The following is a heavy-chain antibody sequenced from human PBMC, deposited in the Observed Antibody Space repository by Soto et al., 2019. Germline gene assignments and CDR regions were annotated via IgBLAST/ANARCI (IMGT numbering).Heavy chain of an antibody. CDR3: ARDIVDTAMADPTHPYYYYYGMDV. CDR2: IIPIFGTA. CDR1: GGTFSSYA. J-gene: IGHJ6*02. V-gene: IGHV1-69*01. Sequence: QVRLVQSGAEVKKPGSSVKVSCKASGGTFSSYAISWVRQAPGQGLEWMGGIIPIFGTANYAQKFQGRVTITADESTSTAYMELSSLRSEDTAVYYCARDIVDTAMADPTHPYYYYYGMDVWGQGTTVTVSS. D-gene: IGHD5-18*01.